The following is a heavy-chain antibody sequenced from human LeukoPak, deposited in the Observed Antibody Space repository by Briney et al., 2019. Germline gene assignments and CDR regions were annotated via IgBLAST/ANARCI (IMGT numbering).Heavy chain of an antibody. V-gene: IGHV3-21*01. D-gene: IGHD1-26*01. Sequence: GGSLRLSCAASGFTFSSYSMNWVRQAPGKGLEWVSSISSNSTYVYYADSMKGRFTISRDNAKNSLHLQMNSLRAEDTAVYYCARVIVGTTVNYYFYMDVWGKGTTVTVSS. CDR1: GFTFSSYS. CDR3: ARVIVGTTVNYYFYMDV. J-gene: IGHJ6*03. CDR2: ISSNSTYV.